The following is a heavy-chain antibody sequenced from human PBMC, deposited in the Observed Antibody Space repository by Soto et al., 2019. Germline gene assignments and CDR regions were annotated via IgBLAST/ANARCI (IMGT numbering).Heavy chain of an antibody. CDR3: ARADDYKSSWFDP. V-gene: IGHV4-61*01. CDR2: ISYSGST. Sequence: QVQLQESGPGLVKPSETLSLTCIVSGGSVSSVTYYWSWIRQPPGKGLEWIGYISYSGSTNYNPSLKSRFSMSLDTSKNQFSLKLISVTAADTAVYYCARADDYKSSWFDPWGQGTLVTVSS. CDR1: GGSVSSVTYY. J-gene: IGHJ5*02. D-gene: IGHD4-4*01.